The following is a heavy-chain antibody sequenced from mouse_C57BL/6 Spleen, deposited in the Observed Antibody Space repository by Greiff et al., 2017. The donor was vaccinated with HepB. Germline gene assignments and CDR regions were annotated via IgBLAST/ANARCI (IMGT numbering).Heavy chain of an antibody. CDR1: GYSFTGYY. CDR3: ARERETGLYYAMDY. CDR2: INPSTGGT. Sequence: EVQLQQSGPELVKPGASVKISCKASGYSFTGYYMNWVKQSPEKSLEWIGEINPSTGGTTYNQKFKAKATLTVDKSSSTAYMQLKSLTSEDSAVYYCARERETGLYYAMDYWGQGTSVTVSS. D-gene: IGHD4-1*01. V-gene: IGHV1-42*01. J-gene: IGHJ4*01.